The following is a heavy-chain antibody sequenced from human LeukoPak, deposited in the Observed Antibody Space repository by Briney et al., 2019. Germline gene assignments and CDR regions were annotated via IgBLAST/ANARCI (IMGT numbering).Heavy chain of an antibody. CDR1: GFTFSSYA. CDR3: AKDTPLTAYSPGWSGNSFDS. D-gene: IGHD6-19*01. CDR2: ITGSSRST. V-gene: IGHV3-23*01. Sequence: GGSLRLSCAASGFTFSSYAMSWVRQAPGKGLEWVSTITGSSRSTYYADSVRGRFTISRDNSKNTLYLQMNSLTAEDTAVHYCAKDTPLTAYSPGWSGNSFDSWGQGTLVTVSS. J-gene: IGHJ4*02.